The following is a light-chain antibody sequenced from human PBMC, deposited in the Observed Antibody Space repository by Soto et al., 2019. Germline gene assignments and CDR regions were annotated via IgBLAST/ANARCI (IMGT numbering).Light chain of an antibody. J-gene: IGLJ3*02. CDR1: SGHNSYA. V-gene: IGLV4-69*01. Sequence: QPVLTQPPSASASLGPSVKLTCTLSSGHNSYAIAWHQQQPEKGPRYLMKLNSDGSHSKGDGIPDRFSGSSSGAERYLTISSLQSEDEADYYCQTWSTDIRVFGGGTKLTVL. CDR2: LNSDGSH. CDR3: QTWSTDIRV.